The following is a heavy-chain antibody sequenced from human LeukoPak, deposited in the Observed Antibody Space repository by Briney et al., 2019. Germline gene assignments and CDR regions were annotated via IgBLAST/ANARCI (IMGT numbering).Heavy chain of an antibody. CDR1: GFTFSSYE. V-gene: IGHV3-48*03. CDR3: ARDPRGYSGYDHPRFGFDY. CDR2: ISSSGSTI. D-gene: IGHD5-12*01. J-gene: IGHJ4*02. Sequence: DPGGSLRLSCAASGFTFSSYEMNWVRQAPGKGLEWVSYISSSGSTIYYADSVKGRFTISRDNAKNSLYLQMNSLRAEGTAVYYCARDPRGYSGYDHPRFGFDYWGQGTLVTVSS.